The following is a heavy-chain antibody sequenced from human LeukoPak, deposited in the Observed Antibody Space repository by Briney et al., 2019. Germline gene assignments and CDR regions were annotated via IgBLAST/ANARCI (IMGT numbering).Heavy chain of an antibody. V-gene: IGHV4-39*07. Sequence: PSETLSLTCTVSGGSISSSSYYWGWIRQPPGKGLEWIGEINHSGGANYNPSLKSRVTISADTSKSQFSLKLGSVTAADTAVYYCARVPLRFLEPFGYWGQGTLVTVSS. J-gene: IGHJ4*02. CDR3: ARVPLRFLEPFGY. D-gene: IGHD3-3*01. CDR2: INHSGGA. CDR1: GGSISSSSYY.